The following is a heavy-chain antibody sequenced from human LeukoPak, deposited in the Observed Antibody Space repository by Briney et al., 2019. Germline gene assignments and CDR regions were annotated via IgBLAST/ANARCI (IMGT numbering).Heavy chain of an antibody. V-gene: IGHV3-33*07. CDR1: GFTFNEHG. CDR2: IWYDGGNK. Sequence: GGSLRLSCAASGFTFNEHGMYWVRQAPGKGLEWVALIWYDGGNKYYANSLKGRFTISRDNSNNALYLQMNSLRAEDTAVYYCARGIYTGSGTYYADYWGQGILVTVSS. D-gene: IGHD3-10*01. CDR3: ARGIYTGSGTYYADY. J-gene: IGHJ4*02.